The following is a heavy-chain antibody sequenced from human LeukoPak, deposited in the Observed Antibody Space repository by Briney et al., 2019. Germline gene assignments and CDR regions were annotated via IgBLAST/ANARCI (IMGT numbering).Heavy chain of an antibody. Sequence: ASVKVSCKASGYTFTSYGISWVRQAPGQGLEWMGWISAYNGNTNYAQKLQGRVTMTTDTSTSTAYMELSRLRSDDTAVYYCARDQVWYSSGRTPFYWGRGTLVTVSS. CDR2: ISAYNGNT. V-gene: IGHV1-18*01. CDR3: ARDQVWYSSGRTPFY. CDR1: GYTFTSYG. J-gene: IGHJ4*02. D-gene: IGHD6-19*01.